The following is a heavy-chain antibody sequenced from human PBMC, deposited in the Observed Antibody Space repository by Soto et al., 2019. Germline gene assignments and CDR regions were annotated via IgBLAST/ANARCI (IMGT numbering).Heavy chain of an antibody. CDR1: GFTFSSYG. CDR3: AKVLGSPVDY. V-gene: IGHV3-30*18. D-gene: IGHD1-26*01. CDR2: ISYDGSNK. J-gene: IGHJ4*02. Sequence: PGGSLRLSCAASGFTFSSYGMHWVRQAPGKGLEWVAVISYDGSNKYYADSVKGRFTISRDNSKNTLYLQMNSLRAEDTAVYYCAKVLGSPVDYWGQGTLVTVSS.